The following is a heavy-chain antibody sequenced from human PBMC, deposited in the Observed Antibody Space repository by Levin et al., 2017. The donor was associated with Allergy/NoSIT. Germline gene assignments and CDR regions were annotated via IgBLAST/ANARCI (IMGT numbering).Heavy chain of an antibody. CDR2: ISYDGSNK. V-gene: IGHV3-30*18. D-gene: IGHD3-10*01. Sequence: LSLTCAASGFTFSSSGMHWVRQAPGKGLEWVAVISYDGSNKYYADSVKGRFTISRDNSKNTLYLQMNSLRAEDTAVYYCAKIMVRGVMVGYYYYYGMDVWGQGTTVTVSS. CDR1: GFTFSSSG. CDR3: AKIMVRGVMVGYYYYYGMDV. J-gene: IGHJ6*02.